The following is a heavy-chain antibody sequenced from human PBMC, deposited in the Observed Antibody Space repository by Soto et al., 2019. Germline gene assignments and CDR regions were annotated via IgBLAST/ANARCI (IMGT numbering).Heavy chain of an antibody. V-gene: IGHV1-18*01. J-gene: IGHJ5*02. CDR1: GYTFTSYG. CDR2: ISAYNGNT. D-gene: IGHD6-19*01. Sequence: ASVKVSCKASGYTFTSYGISWVRQAPGQGLEWMGWISAYNGNTNYAQKLQGRVTMTTDTSTSTAYMELRSLRSDDTAVYYCARDPHPRYSSGWYNWFDPWGQATLVTVSS. CDR3: ARDPHPRYSSGWYNWFDP.